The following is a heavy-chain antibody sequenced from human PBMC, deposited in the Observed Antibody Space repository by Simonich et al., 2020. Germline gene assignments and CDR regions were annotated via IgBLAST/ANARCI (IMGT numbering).Heavy chain of an antibody. V-gene: IGHV4-39*01. Sequence: QLQLQESGPGLVKPSETLSLTCTVSGGSISSSSYYWGWIRQPPGKGLEWIGSKYYRGGTYYNPSRKSRVTISVDTSKNQFSLKLSSVTAADTAVYYCARWAYSSSYFDYWGQGTLVTVSS. D-gene: IGHD6-6*01. J-gene: IGHJ4*02. CDR2: KYYRGGT. CDR3: ARWAYSSSYFDY. CDR1: GGSISSSSYY.